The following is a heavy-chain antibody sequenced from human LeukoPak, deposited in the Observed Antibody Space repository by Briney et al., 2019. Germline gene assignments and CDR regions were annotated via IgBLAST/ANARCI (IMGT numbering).Heavy chain of an antibody. CDR2: IWSDGRNK. J-gene: IGHJ4*02. V-gene: IGHV3-33*01. D-gene: IGHD5-24*01. CDR1: GFTFSSYG. Sequence: PGGSLRLSCAASGFTFSSYGMHWVRQAPGKGLEWVAVIWSDGRNKFYADSVKGRFTISRDNSKNTLDLQMNSLRAEDTAIYYCTRVGYIDEGIDYWGQGTLVTVSS. CDR3: TRVGYIDEGIDY.